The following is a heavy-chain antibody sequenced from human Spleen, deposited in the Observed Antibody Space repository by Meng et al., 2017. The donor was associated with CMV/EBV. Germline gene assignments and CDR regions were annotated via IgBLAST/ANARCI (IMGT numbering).Heavy chain of an antibody. Sequence: LYGGSFSGYSVSWIRQPPGKGLEWIGEINHSGSTNYNPSLKSRVTISVDTSKNQFSLKLSSVTAADTAVYYCARGEVGSSSLYYFDYWGQGTLVTVSS. V-gene: IGHV4-34*01. D-gene: IGHD6-6*01. CDR1: GGSFSGYS. J-gene: IGHJ4*02. CDR3: ARGEVGSSSLYYFDY. CDR2: INHSGST.